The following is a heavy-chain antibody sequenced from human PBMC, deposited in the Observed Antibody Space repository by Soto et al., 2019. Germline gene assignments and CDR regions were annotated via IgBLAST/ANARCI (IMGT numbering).Heavy chain of an antibody. V-gene: IGHV1-18*01. D-gene: IGHD2-8*01. CDR2: ISAYNGNT. CDR1: GYTFTSYG. CDR3: ARDKGYCTNGVCQNWFDP. J-gene: IGHJ5*02. Sequence: QVQLVQSGAEVKKPGASVKVSCKASGYTFTSYGISWVRQAPGQGLEWMGWISAYNGNTNYAQKLQGRVTMTTDTSTSTAYMEMRSLRSDDTAVYYCARDKGYCTNGVCQNWFDPWGQGTLVTVSS.